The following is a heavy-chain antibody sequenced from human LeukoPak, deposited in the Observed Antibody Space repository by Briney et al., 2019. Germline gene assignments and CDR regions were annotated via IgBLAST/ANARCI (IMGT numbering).Heavy chain of an antibody. D-gene: IGHD3-3*01. Sequence: GRSLRLSCAASGFTFSSYGMHWVRQAPGKGLEWVSVIWHDGSNKYYADSVKGRFAISRDNSKNTLYLEMNSLRAEDTAVYYCARDLRGDNYNFWSGYYDYWGQGTLVTVS. CDR1: GFTFSSYG. CDR3: ARDLRGDNYNFWSGYYDY. CDR2: IWHDGSNK. V-gene: IGHV3-33*01. J-gene: IGHJ4*02.